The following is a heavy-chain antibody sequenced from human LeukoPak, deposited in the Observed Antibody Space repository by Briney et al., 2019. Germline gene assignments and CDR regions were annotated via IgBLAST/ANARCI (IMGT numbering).Heavy chain of an antibody. CDR2: ISSSGKIV. CDR3: AKEKRDEFLGVVKIILDY. V-gene: IGHV3-11*01. J-gene: IGHJ4*01. D-gene: IGHD3-3*01. CDR1: GFHFSDYY. Sequence: PGGSLRLSCTASGFHFSDYYLSWLRQVPGKGLEWLSDISSSGKIVHYADSVKGRFTISSDNAKRSIYLQMNSLRGEDTAVYYCAKEKRDEFLGVVKIILDYWGHGTLVTVSS.